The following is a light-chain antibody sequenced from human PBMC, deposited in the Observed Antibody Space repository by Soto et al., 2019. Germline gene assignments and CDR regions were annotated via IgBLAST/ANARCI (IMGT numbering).Light chain of an antibody. V-gene: IGKV3-20*01. J-gene: IGKJ3*01. CDR1: QSVSSNY. CDR3: QQYGSSPFT. Sequence: EIGLTQSPGTLSLSPGERATLSCRASQSVSSNYLTWYQQKPGQAPRLLIYGASSRATGIPDRFSGSGSVTDFTLTISRLEPEDFAVYYCQQYGSSPFTFGPGTKVDIK. CDR2: GAS.